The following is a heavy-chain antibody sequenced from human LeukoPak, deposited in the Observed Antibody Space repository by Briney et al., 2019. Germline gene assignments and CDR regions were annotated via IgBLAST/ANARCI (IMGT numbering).Heavy chain of an antibody. CDR1: GFTFSSYG. V-gene: IGHV3-33*01. D-gene: IGHD1-26*01. CDR3: ARDRVVGANTPDY. J-gene: IGHJ4*02. Sequence: GGSLRLSCAASGFTFSSYGMHWVRQAPGKGLEWVAVIWYDGSNKYYADSVKGRFTISRDNSKNTLYLQMNSLRAEDTAVYYCARDRVVGANTPDYRGQGTLVTVSS. CDR2: IWYDGSNK.